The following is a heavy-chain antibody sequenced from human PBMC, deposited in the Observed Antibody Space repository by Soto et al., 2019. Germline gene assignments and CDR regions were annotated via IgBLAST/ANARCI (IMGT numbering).Heavy chain of an antibody. D-gene: IGHD5-18*01. CDR2: ISGSGGST. CDR3: AKDLMVRPDFDY. V-gene: IGHV3-23*01. CDR1: GFTFRSYA. J-gene: IGHJ4*02. Sequence: SLRLSCAASGFTFRSYAMSWVRQAPGKGLEWVSAISGSGGSTYYADSVKGRFTISRDNSKNTLYLQMNSLRAEDTAVYYCAKDLMVRPDFDYWGQGTLVTVSS.